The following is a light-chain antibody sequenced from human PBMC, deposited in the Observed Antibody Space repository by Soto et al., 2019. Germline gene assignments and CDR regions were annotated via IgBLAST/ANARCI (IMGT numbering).Light chain of an antibody. V-gene: IGKV4-1*01. CDR1: QSVLYRSNNNNY. CDR2: WAS. Sequence: DIVTTQSPDSLAVSLGERATINCKSSQSVLYRSNNNNYLAWYQQKPGQPPKLLIYWASTRESGVPDRFSGSGSGTDFTLTISSLQAEDVAVYYCQQYYNTPLTFGGGTKVEIK. J-gene: IGKJ4*01. CDR3: QQYYNTPLT.